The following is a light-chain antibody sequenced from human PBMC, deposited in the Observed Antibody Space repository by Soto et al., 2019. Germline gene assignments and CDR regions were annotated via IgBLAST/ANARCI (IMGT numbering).Light chain of an antibody. J-gene: IGLJ2*01. CDR1: SSDVGGYNY. CDR2: DVI. V-gene: IGLV2-8*01. Sequence: QSALTQPPSASGSPGQSVTISCTGTSSDVGGYNYVSWYQHHPGKAPKLILYDVIKRPSGVPDRFSGSKSGNTASLTVSGLQAEDEADYYCSSYGGSNNFVVFGGGTQLTVL. CDR3: SSYGGSNNFVV.